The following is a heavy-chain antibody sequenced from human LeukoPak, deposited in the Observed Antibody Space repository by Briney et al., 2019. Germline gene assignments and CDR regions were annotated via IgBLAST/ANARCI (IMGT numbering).Heavy chain of an antibody. J-gene: IGHJ4*02. CDR1: GGSISGSSYF. D-gene: IGHD3-10*01. CDR2: IYYSGNT. Sequence: SETLSLTCAVSGGSISGSSYFWGRIRQPPGKGREWIGIIYYSGNTYYNPSLESRVTISVHTSKNQFSLKLSSVTAADTAVYYCARLKEGIDYWGQGTLVTVSS. CDR3: ARLKEGIDY. V-gene: IGHV4-39*01.